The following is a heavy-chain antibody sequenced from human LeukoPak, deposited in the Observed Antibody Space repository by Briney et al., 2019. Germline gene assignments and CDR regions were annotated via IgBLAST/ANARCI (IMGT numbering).Heavy chain of an antibody. D-gene: IGHD6-19*01. CDR3: GKDRHWLALDD. J-gene: IGHJ4*02. CDR2: IRYNGNNQ. CDR1: GFTFNNYG. Sequence: GGTLRLSCAASGFTFNNYGMHWVRPAPGKGLEWVAFIRYNGNNQYYADSVKGRFTISRDNSKNTLYPQMNSLRAEDTAVYYCGKDRHWLALDDWGQGTLVTVSS. V-gene: IGHV3-30*02.